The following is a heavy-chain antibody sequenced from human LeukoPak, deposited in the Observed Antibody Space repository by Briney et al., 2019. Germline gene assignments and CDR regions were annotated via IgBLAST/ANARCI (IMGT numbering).Heavy chain of an antibody. Sequence: PSETLPLTCAVSGGSISSYYWSWIRQPPGQGLEWIGYIYYSGSTNYNPSLKSRVTISVDTSKDQFSLKLSSVTAADTAVYYCARVAAGGNYFDYWGQGTLVTVSS. CDR3: ARVAAGGNYFDY. V-gene: IGHV4-59*01. J-gene: IGHJ4*02. CDR1: GGSISSYY. CDR2: IYYSGST. D-gene: IGHD6-13*01.